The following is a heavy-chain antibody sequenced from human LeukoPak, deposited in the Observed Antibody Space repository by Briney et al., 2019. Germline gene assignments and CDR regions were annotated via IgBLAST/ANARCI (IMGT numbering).Heavy chain of an antibody. V-gene: IGHV4-34*01. Sequence: SETLSLTCAVYGGSFSGYYWSWIRQPPGKGLEWIGSIYYSGSTYYNPSLKSRVTISVDTSKNQFSLKLSSVTAADTAVYYCARNYRSGWPIPFDYWGQGTLVTVSS. CDR3: ARNYRSGWPIPFDY. D-gene: IGHD6-19*01. CDR2: IYYSGST. J-gene: IGHJ4*02. CDR1: GGSFSGYY.